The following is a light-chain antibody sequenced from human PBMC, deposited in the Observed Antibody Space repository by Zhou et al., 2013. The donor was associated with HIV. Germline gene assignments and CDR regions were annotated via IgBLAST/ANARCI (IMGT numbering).Light chain of an antibody. CDR2: AAS. CDR1: QSISSS. Sequence: DIQMTQSPSSLSASVGDRVTITCRASQSISSSLNWYQQKPGKAPKLLIYAASSLQSGVPSRLSGSGSGTDFTLTISSLQAEDFATYSCQQSDSVPITFGQGTRLHIK. J-gene: IGKJ5*01. V-gene: IGKV1-39*01. CDR3: QQSDSVPIT.